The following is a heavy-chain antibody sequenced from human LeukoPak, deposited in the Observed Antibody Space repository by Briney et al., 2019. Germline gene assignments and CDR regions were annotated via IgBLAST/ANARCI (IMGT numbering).Heavy chain of an antibody. CDR3: AKPAKTDYADY. Sequence: GGSLRLSCAASGFTFSSYGMNWVRQASGRGREWVSAISGSGGNTYYADSVKGRFTISRDNSKNTLYLQMNSLRAEDTALYYCAKPAKTDYADYWGQGTLVTVSS. CDR1: GFTFSSYG. CDR2: ISGSGGNT. V-gene: IGHV3-23*01. J-gene: IGHJ4*02. D-gene: IGHD1-14*01.